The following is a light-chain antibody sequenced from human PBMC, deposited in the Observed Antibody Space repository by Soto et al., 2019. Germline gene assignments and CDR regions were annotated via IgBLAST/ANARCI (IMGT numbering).Light chain of an antibody. Sequence: DIQMTQSPSTLSASVGDRVTITCRASQSITNWLAWYQQKPGKAPKLLISKASTLESGDPSRLSGSGSRTEFTLTISRLQPDDFATYYCQQYNSYSLPFGGGTKVEIK. CDR3: QQYNSYSLP. CDR2: KAS. J-gene: IGKJ4*01. V-gene: IGKV1-5*03. CDR1: QSITNW.